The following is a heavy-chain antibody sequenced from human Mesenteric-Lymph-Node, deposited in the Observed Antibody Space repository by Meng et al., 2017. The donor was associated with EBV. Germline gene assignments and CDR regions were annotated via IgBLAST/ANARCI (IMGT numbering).Heavy chain of an antibody. CDR3: ARVNEGQWLVRGAFDY. CDR1: GGSISNSNW. D-gene: IGHD6-19*01. V-gene: IGHV4-4*02. Sequence: VQLLGAGPGRVKPSGTLVAPVALSGGSISNSNWGSWVSQPPGKGLEWIGEIYHRGSTNYNPSITSRVTISVDESKNEFSLSLTSVTAADTAVYFCARVNEGQWLVRGAFDYWGQGTLVTVSS. J-gene: IGHJ4*02. CDR2: IYHRGST.